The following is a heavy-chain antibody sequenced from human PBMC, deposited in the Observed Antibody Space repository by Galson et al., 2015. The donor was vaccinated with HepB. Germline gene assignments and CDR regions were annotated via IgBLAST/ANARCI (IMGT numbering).Heavy chain of an antibody. J-gene: IGHJ4*02. Sequence: ETLSLTCTVSGGSISSSSYYWGWIRQPPGKGLEWIGSIYYSGSTYYNPSLKSRVTISVDTSKNQFSLKLSSVTAADTAVYYCARQRRGYDSSGIDYWGQGTLVTVSS. V-gene: IGHV4-39*01. D-gene: IGHD3-22*01. CDR2: IYYSGST. CDR1: GGSISSSSYY. CDR3: ARQRRGYDSSGIDY.